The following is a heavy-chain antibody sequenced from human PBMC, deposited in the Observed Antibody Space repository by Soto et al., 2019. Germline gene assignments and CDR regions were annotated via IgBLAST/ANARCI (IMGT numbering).Heavy chain of an antibody. D-gene: IGHD3-10*01. CDR3: ARSPMVRGVIIEETNWFDP. CDR2: IYYSGST. J-gene: IGHJ5*02. CDR1: GGSISSGDYY. Sequence: SETLSLTCTVSGGSISSGDYYWSWIRQPPGKGLEWIGYIYYSGSTYYNPSLKSRVTISVDTSKNQFSLKLSSVTAADTAVYYCARSPMVRGVIIEETNWFDPWGQGTLVTVSS. V-gene: IGHV4-30-4*01.